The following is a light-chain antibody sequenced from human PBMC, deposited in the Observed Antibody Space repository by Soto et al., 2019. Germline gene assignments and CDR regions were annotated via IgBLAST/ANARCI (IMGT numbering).Light chain of an antibody. CDR2: KAS. V-gene: IGKV1-5*03. CDR1: QSISTS. Sequence: DIQMTQSPSTLSASVGDRVTITCRASQSISTSLAWYQQKPGKAPKLLIYKASSLESGVPSRFSGSGSGTEFTLTISSLQPDDFATYYCQQYNSYRWTFGLGTKVE. CDR3: QQYNSYRWT. J-gene: IGKJ1*01.